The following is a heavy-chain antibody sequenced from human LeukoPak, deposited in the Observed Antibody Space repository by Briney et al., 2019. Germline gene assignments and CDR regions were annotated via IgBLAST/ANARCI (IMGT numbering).Heavy chain of an antibody. D-gene: IGHD6-6*01. CDR1: GFTFSGSA. CDR3: TRTSSSAPYYYYMDV. V-gene: IGHV3-73*01. CDR2: IRSKANSYAT. J-gene: IGHJ6*03. Sequence: GGSLRFSCAASGFTFSGSAMHWVRQASGKGLEWVGRIRSKANSYATAYAASVKGRFTISRDDSKNTAYLQMNSLKPEDTAVYYCTRTSSSAPYYYYMDVWGKGTTVTVSS.